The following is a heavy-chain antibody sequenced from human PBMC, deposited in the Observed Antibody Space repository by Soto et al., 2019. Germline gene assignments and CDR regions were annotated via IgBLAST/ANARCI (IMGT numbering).Heavy chain of an antibody. D-gene: IGHD5-12*01. CDR1: GFTFSSYA. J-gene: IGHJ4*02. V-gene: IGHV3-23*01. Sequence: EVQLLESGGGLVQPGGSLRLSCAASGFTFSSYAMYWVRQAPGKGLECVSVVSGSGDSTYYADSVKGRFTISRDNSKNTLFLQMHSLRAADAAVYYCAKSPLKYSGYDWLDYWGQGTLVTVSS. CDR2: VSGSGDST. CDR3: AKSPLKYSGYDWLDY.